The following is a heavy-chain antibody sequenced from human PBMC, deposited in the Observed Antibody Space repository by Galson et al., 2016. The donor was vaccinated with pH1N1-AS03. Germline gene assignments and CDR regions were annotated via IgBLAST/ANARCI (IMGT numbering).Heavy chain of an antibody. CDR2: LTPIFGTT. D-gene: IGHD3-16*01. CDR3: GMRDKNMIRLAPGVKFDY. CDR1: GGTFSTYS. V-gene: IGHV1-69*08. J-gene: IGHJ4*02. Sequence: SVKVSCKASGGTFSTYSISWVRQAPGQGLEWMGSLTPIFGTTSYAPKFQDRVTLTADKATNTAYMEVASLESDATTFYFCGMRDKNMIRLAPGVKFDYWGQGTLVSVSS.